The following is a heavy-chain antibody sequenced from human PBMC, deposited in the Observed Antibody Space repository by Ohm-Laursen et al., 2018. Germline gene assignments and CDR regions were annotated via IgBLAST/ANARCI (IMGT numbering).Heavy chain of an antibody. CDR3: ARRPGYSYGFDY. D-gene: IGHD5-18*01. J-gene: IGHJ4*02. CDR2: IYYSGST. Sequence: SDTLSLTCTVSGGSVSSGSYYWSWIRQPPGKGLEWIGYIYYSGSTNYNPSLKSRVTISVDTSKNQFSLKLSSVTAADTAVYYCARRPGYSYGFDYWGQGTLVTVSS. V-gene: IGHV4-61*01. CDR1: GGSVSSGSYY.